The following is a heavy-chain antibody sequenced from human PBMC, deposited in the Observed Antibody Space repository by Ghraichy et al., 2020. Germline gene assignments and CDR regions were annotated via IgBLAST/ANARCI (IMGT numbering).Heavy chain of an antibody. Sequence: ESLNISCTVSGASITDYYWSWVRQSPGKGLEWIGYIYYSGTTNYNPSLKNRATISVDMSKNHFSLKLKSVTAADTAMYFCARDNMEEWLDPWGQGALVTVSS. D-gene: IGHD2/OR15-2a*01. V-gene: IGHV4-59*01. CDR3: ARDNMEEWLDP. J-gene: IGHJ5*02. CDR2: IYYSGTT. CDR1: GASITDYY.